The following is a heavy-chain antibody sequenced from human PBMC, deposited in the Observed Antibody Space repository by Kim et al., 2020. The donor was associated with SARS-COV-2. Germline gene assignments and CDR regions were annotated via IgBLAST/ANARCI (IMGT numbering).Heavy chain of an antibody. Sequence: SETRSLTCTVSGGSINSDDYYWSWIRQPPGKDLEWIGYIYYTGSTYYSPSLKSRPTISKDTSKNQFSLKLTSVTAADTAVYYCARTVMWYYFDYWGQGSLVTVSS. CDR3: ARTVMWYYFDY. J-gene: IGHJ4*02. V-gene: IGHV4-30-4*01. CDR2: IYYTGST. D-gene: IGHD3-16*01. CDR1: GGSINSDDYY.